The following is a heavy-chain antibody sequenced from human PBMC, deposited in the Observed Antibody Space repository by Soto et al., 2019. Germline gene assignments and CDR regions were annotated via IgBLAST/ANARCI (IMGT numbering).Heavy chain of an antibody. J-gene: IGHJ6*02. Sequence: GGSLRLSCSASGFSFRNYALYWVRQAPGNGLHFVSAIGANAGVTYYADSVKDRFTISRDNSKNTLYLQMIGLRAEDTAIYYCVEGTEQYYHYIMDVWGQGTTVTVSS. CDR2: IGANAGVT. V-gene: IGHV3-64D*06. D-gene: IGHD3-10*01. CDR1: GFSFRNYA. CDR3: VEGTEQYYHYIMDV.